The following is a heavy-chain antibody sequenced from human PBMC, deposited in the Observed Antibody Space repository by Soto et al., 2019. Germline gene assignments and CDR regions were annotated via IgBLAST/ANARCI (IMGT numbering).Heavy chain of an antibody. V-gene: IGHV4-61*01. J-gene: IGHJ4*02. CDR1: GVSVSSGSFY. Sequence: NPSETLSLTCTVSGVSVSSGSFYWAWIRQPPGKGLEWIGFGSYSGTTNYKPSLKSRVTISVDTSRSQISLKVSSLTAADTAVYYCARGATVTQYDYWGQGTQVTVSS. CDR2: GSYSGTT. CDR3: ARGATVTQYDY. D-gene: IGHD4-17*01.